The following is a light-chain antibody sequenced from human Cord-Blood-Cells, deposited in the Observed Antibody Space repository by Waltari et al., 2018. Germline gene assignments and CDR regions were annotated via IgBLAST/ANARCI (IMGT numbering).Light chain of an antibody. CDR2: AAF. V-gene: IGKV1-8*01. CDR3: QQYYSYPLT. CDR1: QGISSY. J-gene: IGKJ4*01. Sequence: AIRMTQSPSSFSASTGDRVTITCRADQGISSYLAWYQQKPGKAPKLLIYAAFTLQSWVPSRFSGSGSGKDFTLHISRLQSEDFATYYCQQYYSYPLTFGGGTKVEIK.